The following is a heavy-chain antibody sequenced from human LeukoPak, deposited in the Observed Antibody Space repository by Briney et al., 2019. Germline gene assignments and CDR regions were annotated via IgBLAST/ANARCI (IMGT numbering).Heavy chain of an antibody. J-gene: IGHJ3*01. CDR1: GFTFSSYG. CDR2: IDTSGSYI. Sequence: PGASLRLSCTASGFTFSSYGLNWVRQAPGKGLEWVSFIDTSGSYIYYGDSVKGRVTISRDNAKNSLYLQMNGLRAEDTAVYYCARGRSITLLRGVAMSDGFDVWGQGAMVTVSS. D-gene: IGHD3-10*01. V-gene: IGHV3-21*01. CDR3: ARGRSITLLRGVAMSDGFDV.